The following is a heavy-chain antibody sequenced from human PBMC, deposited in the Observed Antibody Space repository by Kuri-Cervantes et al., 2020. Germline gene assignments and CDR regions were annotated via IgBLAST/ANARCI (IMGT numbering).Heavy chain of an antibody. CDR1: GGSISSSNW. CDR2: IYHSGST. CDR3: ARDRRRPYCSGGSCYSGGWFDP. Sequence: SETLSLTCAVSGGSISSSNWWSWVRQPPGKGLEWIGEIYHSGSTNYNPSLKSRVTISVDKSKNQCSLKLSSVTAADTAVYYCARDRRRPYCSGGSCYSGGWFDPWGQGTLVTVSS. D-gene: IGHD2-15*01. V-gene: IGHV4-4*02. J-gene: IGHJ5*02.